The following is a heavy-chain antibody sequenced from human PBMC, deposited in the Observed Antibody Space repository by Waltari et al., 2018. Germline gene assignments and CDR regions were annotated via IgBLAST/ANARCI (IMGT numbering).Heavy chain of an antibody. CDR3: ARQYSYVGYDAFDI. D-gene: IGHD5-18*01. CDR2: ISAYNGNT. CDR1: GGSFSGYY. Sequence: QVQLQQWGAGLLKPSETLSLTCAVYGGSFSGYYWSWIRQPPGKGLEWMGWISAYNGNTNYAQKLQGRVTMTTDTSTSTAYMELRSLRSDDTAVYYCARQYSYVGYDAFDIWGQGTMVTVSS. J-gene: IGHJ3*02. V-gene: IGHV1-18*04.